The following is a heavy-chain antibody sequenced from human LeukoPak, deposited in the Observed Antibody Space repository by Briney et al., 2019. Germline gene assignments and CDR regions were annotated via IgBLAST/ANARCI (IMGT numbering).Heavy chain of an antibody. CDR1: GGSISSGSYY. CDR2: IYTSGST. CDR3: ARDHTLTPDILTGYTSNNWFDP. V-gene: IGHV4-61*02. J-gene: IGHJ5*02. Sequence: SQTLSLTCTVSGGSISSGSYYWSWIRQPAGKGLEWIGRIYTSGSTNYNPSLKSRVTISVDTSKNQFSLKLSSVTAADTAVYYCARDHTLTPDILTGYTSNNWFDPWGQGTLVTVSS. D-gene: IGHD3-9*01.